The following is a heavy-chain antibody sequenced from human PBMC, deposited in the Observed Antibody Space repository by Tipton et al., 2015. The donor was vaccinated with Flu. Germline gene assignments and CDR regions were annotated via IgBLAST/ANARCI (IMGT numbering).Heavy chain of an antibody. CDR2: IILIFGTT. V-gene: IGHV1-69*01. Sequence: QLVQSGAEVKKPGSSVTVSCKASVGTFSDHAINWVRQAPGQGLEWMGGIILIFGTTDYAQKFQGRVTITADESTSTSYMELSSLRSEDTAVYYCVKGPHYYHSYMDVWGKGTTVIVSS. J-gene: IGHJ6*03. CDR3: VKGPHYYHSYMDV. CDR1: VGTFSDHA.